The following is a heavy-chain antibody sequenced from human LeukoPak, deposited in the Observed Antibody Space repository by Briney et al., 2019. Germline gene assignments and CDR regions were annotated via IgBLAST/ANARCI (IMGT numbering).Heavy chain of an antibody. J-gene: IGHJ4*02. V-gene: IGHV3-13*01. CDR1: GFTFSSYD. Sequence: PGGSLRLSCAASGFTFSSYDMHWVRQATGKGLEWVSAIGTAGDTYYPGSVKGRFTISRENAKNSLYLQMNSLRAGDTAVYYCARGGLRFLEWSFDYWGQGTLVTVSS. D-gene: IGHD3-3*01. CDR2: IGTAGDT. CDR3: ARGGLRFLEWSFDY.